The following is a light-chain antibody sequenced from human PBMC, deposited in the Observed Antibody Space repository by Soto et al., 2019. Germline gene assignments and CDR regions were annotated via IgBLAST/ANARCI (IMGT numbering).Light chain of an antibody. V-gene: IGKV3-20*01. CDR1: QRVRSSY. Sequence: EIVLTQSPGTLSLSPGEGATLSCRASQRVRSSYLAWYQQKSGQAPRLLIYGASSRATGIPDRFSGNGSGTDFTLTISRLELEDFAVYYCQQYGSSLPLTFGGGTKVEIK. J-gene: IGKJ4*01. CDR3: QQYGSSLPLT. CDR2: GAS.